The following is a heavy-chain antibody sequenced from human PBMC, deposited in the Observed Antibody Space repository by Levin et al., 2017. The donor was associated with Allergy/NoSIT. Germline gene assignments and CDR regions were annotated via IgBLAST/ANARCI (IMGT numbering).Heavy chain of an antibody. Sequence: GESLKISCKASGYTFTGSWIGWVRQMPGKGLEWMGIFYPGDSDTRYSPSFQGQVTFSGDKSISTAYLQWNSLQASDTAIYYCTRGPRPDYWGQGTLVTVSS. CDR3: TRGPRPDY. V-gene: IGHV5-51*01. D-gene: IGHD6-6*01. CDR1: GYTFTGSW. J-gene: IGHJ4*02. CDR2: FYPGDSDT.